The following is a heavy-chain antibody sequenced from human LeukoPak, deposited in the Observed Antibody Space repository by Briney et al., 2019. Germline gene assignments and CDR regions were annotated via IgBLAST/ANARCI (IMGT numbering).Heavy chain of an antibody. CDR3: ARGVYCTSSNCYQFDP. J-gene: IGHJ5*02. D-gene: IGHD2-2*01. CDR2: IHYSGST. Sequence: SETLSLTCTVSGGSISSYYWNWIRQPPGKGLEWIGYIHYSGSTNYNPSLKSRVTMSVDTSKNQFSLRLTSVTAADTAVYYCARGVYCTSSNCYQFDPWGQGTLVTVSS. CDR1: GGSISSYY. V-gene: IGHV4-59*01.